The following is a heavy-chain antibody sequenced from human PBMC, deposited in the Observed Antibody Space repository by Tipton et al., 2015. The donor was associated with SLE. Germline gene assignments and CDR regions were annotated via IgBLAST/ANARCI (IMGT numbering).Heavy chain of an antibody. D-gene: IGHD6-13*01. CDR1: GFTFTSYD. V-gene: IGHV3-13*01. Sequence: SLRLSCAASGFTFTSYDMHWVRQPTGKGLEWVSAIGTAGDTYYPGSVKGRFTISRENAKNSLYLQMNSLRAGDTAVYYCARGADSSSWSGEAFDIWGRGTMVTVSS. J-gene: IGHJ3*02. CDR3: ARGADSSSWSGEAFDI. CDR2: IGTAGDT.